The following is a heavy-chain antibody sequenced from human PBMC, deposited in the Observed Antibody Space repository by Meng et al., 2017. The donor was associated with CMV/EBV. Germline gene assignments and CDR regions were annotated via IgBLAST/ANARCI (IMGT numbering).Heavy chain of an antibody. CDR3: ATPVGAYYFDY. CDR2: IYYSGST. Sequence: SETLSLTCTVSGGSISSSSYYRGWIRQPPGKGLEWIGSIYYSGSTYYNPSLKSRVTISVDTSKNQFSLKLRYVTAADTAVYYCATPVGAYYFDYWGQGTLVTVSS. CDR1: GGSISSSSYY. V-gene: IGHV4-39*07. D-gene: IGHD3-16*01. J-gene: IGHJ4*02.